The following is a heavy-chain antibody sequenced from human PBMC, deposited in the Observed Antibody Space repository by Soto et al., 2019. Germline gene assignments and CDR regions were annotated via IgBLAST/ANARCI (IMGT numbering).Heavy chain of an antibody. V-gene: IGHV3-13*05. J-gene: IGHJ6*02. CDR2: ISAAGDP. Sequence: VQLVESGGGLVQPGGSLRLSCEASGFTFRNYDMHWVRKGTGKGLEWVSGISAAGDPDYADSVEGRFTISRENAQNSFFLQMNSLRVGDTAVYYCARTDRDFYGLDVWGQGTTVIVSS. CDR1: GFTFRNYD. CDR3: ARTDRDFYGLDV.